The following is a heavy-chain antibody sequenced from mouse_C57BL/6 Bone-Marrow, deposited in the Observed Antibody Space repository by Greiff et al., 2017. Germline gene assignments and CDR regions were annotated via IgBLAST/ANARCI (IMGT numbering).Heavy chain of an antibody. CDR2: INPGSGGT. Sequence: VKLMESGAELVRPGTSVKVSCKASGYAFTNYLIEWVKQRPGQGLEWIGEINPGSGGTNYNEKFKGKATLTADNSSSTAYLQVSSLHSVDSAVYCCARSYYGYDGLFAYWGQGTLVTVSA. D-gene: IGHD2-2*01. V-gene: IGHV1-54*01. CDR3: ARSYYGYDGLFAY. CDR1: GYAFTNYL. J-gene: IGHJ3*01.